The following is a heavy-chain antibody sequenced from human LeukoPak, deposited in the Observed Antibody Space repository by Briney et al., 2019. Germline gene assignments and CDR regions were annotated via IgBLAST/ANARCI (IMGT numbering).Heavy chain of an antibody. CDR2: INPSAGST. D-gene: IGHD3-10*01. V-gene: IGHV1-46*01. CDR1: GYTFTNYF. J-gene: IGHJ3*02. CDR3: ARGSGSGNYYDAFNI. Sequence: ASVKISCKASGYTFTNYFMHWVRQAPGQGREWMGIINPSAGSTTYAQKFQGRVTMTRDTSTSTVYMELSSLRSEDTAVYYCARGSGSGNYYDAFNIWGQGTRVTVSS.